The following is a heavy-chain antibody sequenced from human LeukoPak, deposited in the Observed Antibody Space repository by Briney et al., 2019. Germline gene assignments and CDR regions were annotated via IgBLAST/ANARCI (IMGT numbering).Heavy chain of an antibody. CDR1: GGSISSSSYY. CDR2: IYYSGST. Sequence: SETLSLTCTVSGGSISSSSYYWGWIRQPPGKGLEWIGSIYYSGSTYYNPSLKSRVTISVDTSKNQFSLKLSSVTAADTAVYYCATPPADDYGDYGFDYWGQGTLVTVSS. J-gene: IGHJ4*02. V-gene: IGHV4-39*01. D-gene: IGHD4-17*01. CDR3: ATPPADDYGDYGFDY.